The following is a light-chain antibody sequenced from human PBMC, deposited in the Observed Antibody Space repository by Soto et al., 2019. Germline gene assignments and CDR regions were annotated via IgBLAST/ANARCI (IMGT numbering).Light chain of an antibody. Sequence: EIVLTQSPATLSLSPGERATLSCRASQSVSSYLAWYQQKPGQAPRLLIYDASNRATGSPARFSGSGSGTDLPLTISSLVPEGFAVYYCQQRSNCPSITFGQGTRLEIK. CDR2: DAS. CDR1: QSVSSY. CDR3: QQRSNCPSIT. V-gene: IGKV3-11*01. J-gene: IGKJ5*01.